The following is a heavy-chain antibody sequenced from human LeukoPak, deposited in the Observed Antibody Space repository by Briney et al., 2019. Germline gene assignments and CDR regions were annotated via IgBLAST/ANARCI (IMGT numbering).Heavy chain of an antibody. CDR2: IIPIFGTA. CDR3: CRDGYNTGDY. V-gene: IGHV1-69*13. D-gene: IGHD5-24*01. CDR1: GGTFSSYA. J-gene: IGHJ4*02. Sequence: GASVKVSCKASGGTFSSYAISWVRQAPGQGLEWMGGIIPIFGTANYAQRFQGRVTITADESTSTAYMELSSLRSEDTAVYYCCRDGYNTGDYSRQGTLVTVSS.